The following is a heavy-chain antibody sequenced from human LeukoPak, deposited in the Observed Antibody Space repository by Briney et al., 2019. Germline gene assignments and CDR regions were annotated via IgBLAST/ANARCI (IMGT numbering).Heavy chain of an antibody. Sequence: GASVKVSCKASGGTFSSYAISWVRQAPGQGLEWMGGIIPIFGTANYAQKFQGRVTITVDESTSTAYMELSSLRSEDTAVYYCARDSGDGYNVRPWEWGQGTLVTVSS. CDR2: IIPIFGTA. J-gene: IGHJ4*02. D-gene: IGHD5-24*01. CDR1: GGTFSSYA. CDR3: ARDSGDGYNVRPWE. V-gene: IGHV1-69*13.